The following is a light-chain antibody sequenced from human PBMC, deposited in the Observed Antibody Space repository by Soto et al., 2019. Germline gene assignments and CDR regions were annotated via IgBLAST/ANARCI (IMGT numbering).Light chain of an antibody. Sequence: DIVVTQSPGTLSLSPGERATLSCRASQSVSSSYLAWYQQKPGQAPRLLIYGASSRATGIPDRFSGSGSGTDFTLTISRLEPEDFAVYYCQQYGSSLSITFGQGTRLEI. V-gene: IGKV3-20*01. CDR1: QSVSSSY. CDR2: GAS. CDR3: QQYGSSLSIT. J-gene: IGKJ5*01.